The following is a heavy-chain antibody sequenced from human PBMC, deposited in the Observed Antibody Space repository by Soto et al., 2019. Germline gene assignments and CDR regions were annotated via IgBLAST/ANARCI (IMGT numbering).Heavy chain of an antibody. Sequence: ASVKVSCKASGYTFTSYGISWVRQAPGQGLEWMGWISAYNGNTNYAQNLQGRVTISADESTTTAYMELSSLRSDDTAVYYCAKDGGREGYFGNWFDPWGQGTLVTVSS. V-gene: IGHV1-18*01. J-gene: IGHJ5*02. D-gene: IGHD2-15*01. CDR3: AKDGGREGYFGNWFDP. CDR1: GYTFTSYG. CDR2: ISAYNGNT.